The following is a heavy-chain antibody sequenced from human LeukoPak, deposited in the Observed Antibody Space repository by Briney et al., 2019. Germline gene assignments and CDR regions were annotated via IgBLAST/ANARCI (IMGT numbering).Heavy chain of an antibody. J-gene: IGHJ4*02. CDR1: GDTFTSYD. CDR2: INPNSGGT. Sequence: ASVKVSCKASGDTFTSYDTNWVRQAPGQGLEWMGWINPNSGGTNYAQKFQGRVTMTRDTSISTAYMELSRLRSDDTAVYYCARVGVAYYYDSSGYYTFFDYWGQGTLVTVSS. V-gene: IGHV1-2*02. D-gene: IGHD3-22*01. CDR3: ARVGVAYYYDSSGYYTFFDY.